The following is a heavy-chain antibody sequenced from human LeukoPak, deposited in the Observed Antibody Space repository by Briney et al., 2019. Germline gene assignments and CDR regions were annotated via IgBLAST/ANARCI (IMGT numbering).Heavy chain of an antibody. Sequence: GASVKVSCTASGYTFINYYMHWVRQAPGQGLEWLGVINTGGGTTSSAQKFQGRVTMTRDTSTSTVYMELSSLTSEDTAVYYCARDSGQFDYWGQGTLVTVSS. J-gene: IGHJ4*02. CDR1: GYTFINYY. D-gene: IGHD5-12*01. V-gene: IGHV1-46*01. CDR2: INTGGGTT. CDR3: ARDSGQFDY.